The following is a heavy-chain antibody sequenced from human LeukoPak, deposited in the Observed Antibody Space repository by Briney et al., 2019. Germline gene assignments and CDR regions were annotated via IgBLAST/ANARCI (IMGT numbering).Heavy chain of an antibody. D-gene: IGHD2-15*01. Sequence: GGSLRLSCAASGFTVSSNYMSWVRQAPGKGLEWVSVIYSGGSTYYADSVKGRFTISRDNSKNTLYLQVNSLRAEDTAVYYCAREDSPGVFDYWGQGTLVTVSS. CDR3: AREDSPGVFDY. V-gene: IGHV3-53*01. CDR1: GFTVSSNY. CDR2: IYSGGST. J-gene: IGHJ4*02.